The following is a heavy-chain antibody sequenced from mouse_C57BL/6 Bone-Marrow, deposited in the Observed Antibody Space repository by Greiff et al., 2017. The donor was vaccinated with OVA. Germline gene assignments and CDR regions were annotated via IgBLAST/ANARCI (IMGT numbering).Heavy chain of an antibody. CDR1: GYTFTTYP. CDR3: ARRVVGPLFDY. Sequence: LEEPGAELVKPGASVKMSCKASGYTFTTYPIEWLKQNHGKSLEWIGNFHPYNDDTKSNEKFKGKATMTVEKSSSTVYLELSRLTSDDAAVYYCARRVVGPLFDYWGQGTTLTVSS. J-gene: IGHJ2*01. D-gene: IGHD1-1*01. V-gene: IGHV1-47*01. CDR2: FHPYNDDT.